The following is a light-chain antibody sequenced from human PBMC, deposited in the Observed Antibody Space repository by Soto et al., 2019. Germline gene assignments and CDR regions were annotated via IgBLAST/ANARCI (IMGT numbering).Light chain of an antibody. V-gene: IGLV2-14*01. J-gene: IGLJ1*01. Sequence: QSALTQPASVSGSPGQSITISCTGTSSDVGGYNYVSWYQQHPGKAPKLMIYDVSHRPSGVSYRFSGSKSGNTASLTISGLRAEDEADYYWSSYTSTSTRVFGTGTKLTVL. CDR3: SSYTSTSTRV. CDR2: DVS. CDR1: SSDVGGYNY.